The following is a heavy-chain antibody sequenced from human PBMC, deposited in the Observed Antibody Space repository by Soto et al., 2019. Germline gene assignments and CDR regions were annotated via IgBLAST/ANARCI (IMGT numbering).Heavy chain of an antibody. CDR3: TIVRVADSALDH. CDR2: MSYDGSDT. D-gene: IGHD3-10*02. CDR1: GFIFSNNG. J-gene: IGHJ4*02. V-gene: IGHV3-30*02. Sequence: GGSLRLSCVGSGFIFSNNGMHWVRQTPGKGLEWVASMSYDGSDTFYADSVKGRFTISSDNSKNTLFLHMSNLRPEDTAMYYCTIVRVADSALDHWGQGTLVTVSS.